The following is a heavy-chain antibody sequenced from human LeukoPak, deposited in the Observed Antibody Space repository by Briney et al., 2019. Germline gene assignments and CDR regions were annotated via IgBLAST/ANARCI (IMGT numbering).Heavy chain of an antibody. CDR2: IIPIFGTA. CDR1: GGTFSSYA. J-gene: IGHJ4*02. CDR3: AGSYYYDSSGYYYWYY. Sequence: PSVKVSCKASGGTFSSYAISWVRQAPGQGLEWMGGIIPIFGTANYAQKFQGRVTITADESTSTAYMELSSLRSEDTAVYYCAGSYYYDSSGYYYWYYWGQGTLVTVSS. D-gene: IGHD3-22*01. V-gene: IGHV1-69*01.